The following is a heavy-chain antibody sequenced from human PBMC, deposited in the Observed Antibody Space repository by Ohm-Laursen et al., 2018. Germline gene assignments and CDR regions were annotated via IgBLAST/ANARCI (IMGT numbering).Heavy chain of an antibody. D-gene: IGHD1-14*01. J-gene: IGHJ4*02. CDR3: ARNPYDY. V-gene: IGHV3-74*01. CDR1: GFTLNSHC. Sequence: SLRLSCAASGFTLNSHCMHWVRHGPGEGLVWVSRITSDGTSTAYADSVRGRFTISRDTAKNTLYLQMNSLRVEDTAVYYCARNPYDYWGQGTLVTVSS. CDR2: ITSDGTST.